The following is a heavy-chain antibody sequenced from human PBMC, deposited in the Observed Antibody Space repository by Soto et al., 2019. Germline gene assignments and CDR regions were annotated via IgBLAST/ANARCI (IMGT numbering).Heavy chain of an antibody. V-gene: IGHV3-74*01. D-gene: IGHD4-17*01. CDR1: GFTFSSYW. CDR3: ARDPLLTYGDPRLGPLA. J-gene: IGHJ5*02. Sequence: GGSLRLSCAASGFTFSSYWMHWVRQAPGKGLVWVSRINSDGSSTSYADSVKGRFTISRDNAKNTLYLQMNSLRAEDTAVYYCARDPLLTYGDPRLGPLAWGQGTLVTVSS. CDR2: INSDGSST.